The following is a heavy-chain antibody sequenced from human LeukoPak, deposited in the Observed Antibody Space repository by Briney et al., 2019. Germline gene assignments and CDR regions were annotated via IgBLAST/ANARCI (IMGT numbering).Heavy chain of an antibody. CDR1: GYSISSGYY. CDR2: IYYSGST. Sequence: MPSETLSLTCTVSGYSISSGYYWGWIRQPPGKGLEWIGYIYYSGSTNYNPSLKSRVTISVDTSKNQFSLKLSSVTAADTAVYYCARRGLGVYSFDYWGQGTLVTVSS. V-gene: IGHV4-38-2*02. D-gene: IGHD2-15*01. J-gene: IGHJ4*02. CDR3: ARRGLGVYSFDY.